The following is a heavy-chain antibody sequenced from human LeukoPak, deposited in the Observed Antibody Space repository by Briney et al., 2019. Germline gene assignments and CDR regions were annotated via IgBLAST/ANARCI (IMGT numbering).Heavy chain of an antibody. CDR2: IKQDGSEK. CDR1: GFTFSSYY. D-gene: IGHD2-21*01. V-gene: IGHV3-7*03. CDR3: AKDFRIGYSAHFDY. Sequence: GGSLRLSCAASGFTFSSYYMSWVRQAPGKGLEWVANIKQDGSEKYYADSVQGRFTISRDNAKNSLYLQMNSLRGEDTAVYYCAKDFRIGYSAHFDYWGQGALVTVSS. J-gene: IGHJ4*02.